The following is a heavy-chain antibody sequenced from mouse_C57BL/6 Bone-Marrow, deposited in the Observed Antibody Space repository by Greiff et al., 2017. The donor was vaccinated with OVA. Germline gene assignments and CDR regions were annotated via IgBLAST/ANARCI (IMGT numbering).Heavy chain of an antibody. Sequence: QVQLQQPGAELVKPGASVKLSCKASGYTFTSYWMQWVKQRPGQGLEWIGEIDPSDSYTNYNQKFKGKATLTVDTSSSTAYMQLSGLTSEDSAVYYCARVTTVVFDYWGQGTTLTVSS. CDR2: IDPSDSYT. V-gene: IGHV1-50*01. J-gene: IGHJ2*01. CDR1: GYTFTSYW. CDR3: ARVTTVVFDY. D-gene: IGHD1-1*01.